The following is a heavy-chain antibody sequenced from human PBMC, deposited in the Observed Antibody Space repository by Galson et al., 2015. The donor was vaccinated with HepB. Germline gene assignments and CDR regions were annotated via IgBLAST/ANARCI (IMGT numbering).Heavy chain of an antibody. Sequence: SLRLSCAASGFIFSTYGMNWVRQAPGKGLEWVALIWYDGSTENYADSVKGRFTISRDNSKNTLYLQMNSLRVEDTAVYYCARAAHCTNGACYEVDYWGQGTLVTVSS. CDR1: GFIFSTYG. CDR2: IWYDGSTE. V-gene: IGHV3-33*08. J-gene: IGHJ4*02. D-gene: IGHD2-8*01. CDR3: ARAAHCTNGACYEVDY.